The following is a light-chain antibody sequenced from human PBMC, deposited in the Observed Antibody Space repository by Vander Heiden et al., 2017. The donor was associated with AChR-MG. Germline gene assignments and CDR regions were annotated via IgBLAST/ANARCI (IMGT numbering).Light chain of an antibody. V-gene: IGKV3-15*01. CDR3: QQYNNWLT. J-gene: IGKJ4*01. CDR1: QSVSSN. CDR2: GAS. Sequence: EIVMTQSPATLSVSPGERATPSCRASQSVSSNLAWYQQKPGQAPRLLIYGASTRATGIPASFSGSGSGTEFTLTISSLQSEDFAVYYCQQYNNWLTFGGGTKVEIK.